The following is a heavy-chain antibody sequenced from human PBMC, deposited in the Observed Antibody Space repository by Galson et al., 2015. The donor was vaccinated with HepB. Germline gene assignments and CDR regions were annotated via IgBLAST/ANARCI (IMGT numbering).Heavy chain of an antibody. CDR1: GYTFTNYA. V-gene: IGHV1-18*04. D-gene: IGHD1-26*01. J-gene: IGHJ5*02. CDR2: LSAYNGDT. Sequence: SVKVSCKASGYTFTNYAIAWVRQAPGQGLEWMGRLSAYNGDTEYAQKLHGRVTMTTDTSTSTAYMELRSLTSDDTAVYYCARDNGGAGTPGSDYFDPWGQGTLVTVSS. CDR3: ARDNGGAGTPGSDYFDP.